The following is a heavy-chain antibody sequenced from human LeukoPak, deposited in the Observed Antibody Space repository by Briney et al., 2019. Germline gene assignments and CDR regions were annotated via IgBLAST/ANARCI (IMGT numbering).Heavy chain of an antibody. J-gene: IGHJ4*02. Sequence: PSETLSLTCTVSVSGDSISNYYWTWIRQPAGKGLEYIGRIFTSGATSYNPSLKSRVTMSIDTSRNQFSLKVNSLTAADTAVYYCARAREYGDYFDYWGQGSLVTVFS. D-gene: IGHD4-17*01. CDR1: GDSISNYY. CDR2: IFTSGAT. V-gene: IGHV4-4*07. CDR3: ARAREYGDYFDY.